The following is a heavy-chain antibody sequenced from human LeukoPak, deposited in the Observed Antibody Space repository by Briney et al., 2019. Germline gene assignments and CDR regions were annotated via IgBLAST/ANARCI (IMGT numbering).Heavy chain of an antibody. V-gene: IGHV3-30*03. J-gene: IGHJ4*02. CDR1: GFTINRHG. D-gene: IGHD4-17*01. CDR2: LSSDGINT. Sequence: PGGSLRLSCAASGFTINRHGMHWVRQAPGKGLEWVAVLSSDGINTNYADSVKGRFTVSRDMSKNTVYLQMDTLRSEDTAVYYCARGGPLGDTNRFDFWGQGTLVTVSS. CDR3: ARGGPLGDTNRFDF.